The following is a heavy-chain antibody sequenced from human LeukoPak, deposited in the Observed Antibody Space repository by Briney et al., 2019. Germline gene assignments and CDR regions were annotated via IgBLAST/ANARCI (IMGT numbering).Heavy chain of an antibody. CDR3: ANGAAAGTPTIGDY. CDR1: GITFSRYS. D-gene: IGHD6-13*01. V-gene: IGHV3-21*04. Sequence: GGSLRLTCAASGITFSRYSMNWVRQAPGKGLEWVSSISIGSTYIYYADSVKGRFTISRDNAKNSLYLQMNSLRTEDTAVYYCANGAAAGTPTIGDYWGQGTLVTVSS. CDR2: ISIGSTYI. J-gene: IGHJ4*02.